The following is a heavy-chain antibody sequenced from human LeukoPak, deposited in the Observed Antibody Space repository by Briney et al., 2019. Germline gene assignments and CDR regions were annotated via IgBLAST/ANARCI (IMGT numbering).Heavy chain of an antibody. V-gene: IGHV3-30*18. CDR1: GFTFSNYG. CDR3: AKPLDEYSDF. CDR2: TTYDGSTK. Sequence: GGSLRLSCVVSGFTFSNYGMHWVRQAPGKGLEWVALTTYDGSTKYYADSVKGRFTISKDNSRNTLYLQMNSLKVEDTAIYYCAKPLDEYSDFWGQGPLVTVSS. J-gene: IGHJ4*02.